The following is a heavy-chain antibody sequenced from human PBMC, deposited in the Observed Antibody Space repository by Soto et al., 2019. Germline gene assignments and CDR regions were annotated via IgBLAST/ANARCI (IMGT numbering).Heavy chain of an antibody. CDR2: ISAYNGNT. J-gene: IGHJ6*02. V-gene: IGHV1-18*01. Sequence: ASVKVSCKASGYTFTSYGISWLRQAPGQGLEWMGWISAYNGNTNYAQKLQGRVTMTTDTSTSTAYMELRSLRSDDTAVYYCARDGSGSSALLYYYYGMDLCGQGTKVTVSS. CDR1: GYTFTSYG. CDR3: ARDGSGSSALLYYYYGMDL. D-gene: IGHD3-10*01.